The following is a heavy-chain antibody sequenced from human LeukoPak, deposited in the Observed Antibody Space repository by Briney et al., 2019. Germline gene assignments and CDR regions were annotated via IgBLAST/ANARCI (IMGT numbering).Heavy chain of an antibody. CDR3: ARGSSLVRGVITVSSYSDFDY. CDR2: ISGSGSDI. Sequence: GGSLRLSCVVSGISFSDSYRTWIRQTPGKGLEWLAYISGSGSDICYADSVKGRFTISRDNAKNSLYLQMNSLRAGDTAVYYCARGSSLVRGVITVSSYSDFDYWGQGTLVTVSS. J-gene: IGHJ4*02. V-gene: IGHV3-11*04. CDR1: GISFSDSY. D-gene: IGHD3-10*01.